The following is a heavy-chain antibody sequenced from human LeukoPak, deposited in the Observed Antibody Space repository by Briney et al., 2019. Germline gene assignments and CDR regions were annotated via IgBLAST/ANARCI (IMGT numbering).Heavy chain of an antibody. J-gene: IGHJ6*02. D-gene: IGHD2-2*01. CDR1: GFTFSSYA. V-gene: IGHV3-23*01. CDR3: AKELGYCSSTSCYGGDYYYGMDV. Sequence: PGGSLRLSCAASGFTFSSYAVSWVRQAPGKGLEWVSAISGSGGSTYYADSVKGRFTISRDNSKNTLYLQMNSLRAEDTAVYYCAKELGYCSSTSCYGGDYYYGMDVWGQGTTVTVSS. CDR2: ISGSGGST.